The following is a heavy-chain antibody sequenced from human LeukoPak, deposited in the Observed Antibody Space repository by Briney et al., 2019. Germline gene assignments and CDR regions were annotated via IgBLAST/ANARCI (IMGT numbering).Heavy chain of an antibody. CDR3: AKASLGYCSGGSCYSGAFDY. J-gene: IGHJ4*02. V-gene: IGHV3-30*18. CDR1: GFTFSSYG. Sequence: GGFLRLSCAASGFTFSSYGMHWVRQAPGKGLEWVAVISYDGSNKYYADSVKGRFTISRDNSKNTLYLQMNSLRAEDTAVYYCAKASLGYCSGGSCYSGAFDYWGQGTLVTVSS. CDR2: ISYDGSNK. D-gene: IGHD2-15*01.